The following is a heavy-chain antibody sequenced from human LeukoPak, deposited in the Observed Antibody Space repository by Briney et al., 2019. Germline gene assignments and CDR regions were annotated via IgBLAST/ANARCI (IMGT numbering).Heavy chain of an antibody. V-gene: IGHV1-46*01. Sequence: ASVKVSCKASGYTFTSYYMHWVRQAPGQGLEWMGIINPSGGSTSYAQKFQGRVTMTRDTSTSTAYMELSSLRSEDTAVYYCARDPPGVAVVHYGMDVWGQGTTVTVSS. D-gene: IGHD6-19*01. CDR2: INPSGGST. CDR3: ARDPPGVAVVHYGMDV. J-gene: IGHJ6*02. CDR1: GYTFTSYY.